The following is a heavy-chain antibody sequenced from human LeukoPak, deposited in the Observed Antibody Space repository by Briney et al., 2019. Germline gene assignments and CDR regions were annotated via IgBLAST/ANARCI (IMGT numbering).Heavy chain of an antibody. J-gene: IGHJ5*02. CDR3: ARDRYCSGGSCYSRSYWFDP. CDR2: INPNSGGT. Sequence: GASVKVSCKASGYTFTGYYMHWVRQAPGQGLEWMGWINPNSGGTNYAQKFQGWVTMTRDTSISTAYMELSRLRSDDTAVYYCARDRYCSGGSCYSRSYWFDPWGQGTLVTVSS. D-gene: IGHD2-15*01. V-gene: IGHV1-2*04. CDR1: GYTFTGYY.